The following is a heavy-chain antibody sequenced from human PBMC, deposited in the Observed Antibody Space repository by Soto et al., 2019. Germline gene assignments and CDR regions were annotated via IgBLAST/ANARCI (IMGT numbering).Heavy chain of an antibody. J-gene: IGHJ6*02. Sequence: PSETLPLTCNVSGASLSSYYWSWIRQPPGKGLEWIGYIYYSGSTNYNPSLKSRVTISVDTSKNQFSLKLSSVTAADTAVYYCARGARITIFGVVITTHYYGMDVWGQGTTVTVSS. CDR2: IYYSGST. D-gene: IGHD3-3*01. CDR1: GASLSSYY. V-gene: IGHV4-59*01. CDR3: ARGARITIFGVVITTHYYGMDV.